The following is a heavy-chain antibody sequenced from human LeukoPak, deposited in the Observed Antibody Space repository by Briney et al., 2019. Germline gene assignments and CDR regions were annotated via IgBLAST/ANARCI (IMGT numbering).Heavy chain of an antibody. Sequence: GGSLRLSCAASGFTFSSYAMHWVRQAPGKGLEWVAVISYDGSNKYYADSVKGRFTISRDNSKNTLYLQMNSLRVEDTAVYYCASEAMEKWLVQGTNAAFDIWPQGTMVTVPS. CDR3: ASEAMEKWLVQGTNAAFDI. CDR2: ISYDGSNK. CDR1: GFTFSSYA. V-gene: IGHV3-30-3*01. D-gene: IGHD6-19*01. J-gene: IGHJ3*02.